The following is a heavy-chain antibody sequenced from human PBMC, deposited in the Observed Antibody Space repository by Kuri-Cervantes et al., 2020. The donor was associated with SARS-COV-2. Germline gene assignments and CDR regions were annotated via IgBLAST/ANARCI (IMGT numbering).Heavy chain of an antibody. Sequence: GGSLRLSCAASGFTFSSYGMHWVRRAPGKGLEWVAVIWYDGSNKYYADSVKGRFTISRDNAKNSLYLQMNSLRAEDTAVYYCARPEMVRGVDYWGQGTLVTVSS. D-gene: IGHD5-24*01. CDR2: IWYDGSNK. CDR3: ARPEMVRGVDY. CDR1: GFTFSSYG. V-gene: IGHV3-33*03. J-gene: IGHJ4*02.